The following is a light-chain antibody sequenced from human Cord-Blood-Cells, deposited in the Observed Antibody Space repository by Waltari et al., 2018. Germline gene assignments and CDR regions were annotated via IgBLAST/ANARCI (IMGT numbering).Light chain of an antibody. J-gene: IGLJ3*02. V-gene: IGLV2-14*01. CDR1: SRDVGGYHY. Sequence: QSALTQTASVSGSPGQSITIYCTGTSRDVGGYHYVSWYQQHPGKAPKLMIYDVSNRPSGVSNRFSGSKSGNTASLTISGLQAEDEADYYCSSYTSSSTWVFGGGTKLTVL. CDR2: DVS. CDR3: SSYTSSSTWV.